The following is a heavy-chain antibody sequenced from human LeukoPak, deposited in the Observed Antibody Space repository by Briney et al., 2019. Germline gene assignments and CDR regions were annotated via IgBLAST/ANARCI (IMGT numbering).Heavy chain of an antibody. CDR3: ARGNPPDMVRETFDY. CDR1: GFTFSSYA. CDR2: INHSGST. Sequence: PGGSLRLSCAASGFTFSSYAMSWVRQPPGKGLEWIGEINHSGSTNYNPSLKSRVTISVDTSKNQFSLKLSSVTAADTAVYYCARGNPPDMVRETFDYWGQGTLVTVSS. V-gene: IGHV4-34*01. D-gene: IGHD3-10*01. J-gene: IGHJ4*02.